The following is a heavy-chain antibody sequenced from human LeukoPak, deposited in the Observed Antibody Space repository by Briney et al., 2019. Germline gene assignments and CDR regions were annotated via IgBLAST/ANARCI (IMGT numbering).Heavy chain of an antibody. Sequence: QPGGSLRLSSAASGFTFSNYWMTWVRQAPGKGLEWVATIKQDGSQKNYVDSVKGRFTISTDNAKNSMYLQMNSLRADDTAVYYCSSPALGYCSSSRCRFDYWGQGTLVTVSS. V-gene: IGHV3-7*01. CDR2: IKQDGSQK. J-gene: IGHJ4*02. D-gene: IGHD2-2*03. CDR3: SSPALGYCSSSRCRFDY. CDR1: GFTFSNYW.